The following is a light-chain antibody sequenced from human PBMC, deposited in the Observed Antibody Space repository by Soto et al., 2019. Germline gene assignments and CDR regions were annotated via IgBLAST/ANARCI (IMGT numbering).Light chain of an antibody. V-gene: IGKV1-17*01. CDR1: QGIGND. CDR2: AAS. Sequence: DIQMTQSPSSLSASVGDRITITCRASQGIGNDLGWYQQKPGNAPKRLIFAASSLQSGVPSRFSGSEPGTEFTLTISSLQPEDFATYYCQQYNSYPLPFGGGTKVEVK. J-gene: IGKJ4*01. CDR3: QQYNSYPLP.